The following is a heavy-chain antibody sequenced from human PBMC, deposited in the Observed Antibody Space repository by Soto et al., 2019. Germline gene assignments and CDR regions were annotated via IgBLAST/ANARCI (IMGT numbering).Heavy chain of an antibody. Sequence: DVQLWESGGGLVQPGGSLRLSCAASGFSFGSYALSWVRQAPGKGLEWVSTISGSGRQTYYADSVRGRFTILRDNSKNALYLQMSSLRAGDTAVYYCAKDRTTFGVINQYFFDSWGQGTLVAVSS. CDR2: ISGSGRQT. D-gene: IGHD3-3*01. J-gene: IGHJ4*02. CDR1: GFSFGSYA. V-gene: IGHV3-23*01. CDR3: AKDRTTFGVINQYFFDS.